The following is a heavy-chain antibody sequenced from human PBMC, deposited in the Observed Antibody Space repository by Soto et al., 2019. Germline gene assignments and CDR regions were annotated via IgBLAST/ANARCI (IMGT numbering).Heavy chain of an antibody. CDR3: ARDDVLCDGGRCYGVPLDV. Sequence: GGSLRLSCAASGFTVSSKYMSWARQAPGKGLEWVSLIQSGGPTYYADSVKGRFTISRDTSENTLHLQMDSLRAEDTAVYYCARDDVLCDGGRCYGVPLDVWRKGTTVTVSS. J-gene: IGHJ6*04. V-gene: IGHV3-66*01. CDR2: IQSGGPT. D-gene: IGHD2-15*01. CDR1: GFTVSSKY.